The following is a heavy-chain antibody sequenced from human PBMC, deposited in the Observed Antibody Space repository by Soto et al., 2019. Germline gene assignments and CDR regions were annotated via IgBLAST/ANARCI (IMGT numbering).Heavy chain of an antibody. Sequence: GASVKVSCKASGGTFSSYAISWVRQAPGQGLEWMGGIIPIFGTANYAQKFQGRVTITADKSTSTAYMELSSLRSEDTAVYYCARDLGSGWYYFDYWGQGTLVTVSS. CDR2: IIPIFGTA. D-gene: IGHD6-19*01. J-gene: IGHJ4*02. V-gene: IGHV1-69*06. CDR1: GGTFSSYA. CDR3: ARDLGSGWYYFDY.